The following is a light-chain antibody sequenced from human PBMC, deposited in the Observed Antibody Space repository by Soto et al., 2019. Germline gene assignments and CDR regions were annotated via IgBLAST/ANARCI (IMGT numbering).Light chain of an antibody. CDR2: GAS. CDR1: QSSRTY. J-gene: IGKJ1*01. CDR3: QQTYSTPNT. Sequence: DIQMTQSPSSLSASVGDRVTMSCRSSQSSRTYLNWYQHKPGKAPNLLIHGASTLQSGVPSRFNGSGSGTDFTLTISSLEPEDFATYYCQQTYSTPNTFGQGTKVDIK. V-gene: IGKV1-39*01.